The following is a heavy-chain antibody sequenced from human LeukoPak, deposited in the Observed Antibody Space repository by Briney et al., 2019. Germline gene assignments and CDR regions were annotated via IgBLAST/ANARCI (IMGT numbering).Heavy chain of an antibody. Sequence: VASVNVSCKASGYTFTSYGISWVRQAPGQGLEWMGWISAYNGNTNYAQKLQGRVTMTTDTSTSTAYMELRSLRSDDTAVYYCARGRVTLAAAGTRNWFDPWGQGTLVTVSS. D-gene: IGHD6-13*01. J-gene: IGHJ5*02. CDR1: GYTFTSYG. CDR2: ISAYNGNT. V-gene: IGHV1-18*04. CDR3: ARGRVTLAAAGTRNWFDP.